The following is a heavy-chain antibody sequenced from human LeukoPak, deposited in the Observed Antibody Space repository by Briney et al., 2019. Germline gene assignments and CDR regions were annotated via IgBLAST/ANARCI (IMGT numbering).Heavy chain of an antibody. V-gene: IGHV4-59*01. CDR3: ARDPGSRDSSGHYFDY. D-gene: IGHD3-22*01. J-gene: IGHJ4*02. CDR2: IYYSGST. Sequence: SETLSLTCTVSGGSISSYYWSWIRQPPGKGLEWIGYIYYSGSTNYNPSLKSRVTISVDTSKNQFSLKLSSVTAADTAVYYCARDPGSRDSSGHYFDYWVQGTLVTVSS. CDR1: GGSISSYY.